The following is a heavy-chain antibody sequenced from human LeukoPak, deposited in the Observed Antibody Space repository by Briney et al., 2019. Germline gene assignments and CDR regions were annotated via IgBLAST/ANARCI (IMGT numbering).Heavy chain of an antibody. CDR2: INPSGGST. J-gene: IGHJ5*02. D-gene: IGHD6-19*01. V-gene: IGHV1-46*01. Sequence: ASVKVSCKASGYTFTSYYMHWVRQAPGQGLEWMGIINPSGGSTSYAQKFQGRVTMTRDTSTSTVYMELSSLRSEDTAVYYCARDVIAVAGNGGWFDPWGQGTLVTVSS. CDR1: GYTFTSYY. CDR3: ARDVIAVAGNGGWFDP.